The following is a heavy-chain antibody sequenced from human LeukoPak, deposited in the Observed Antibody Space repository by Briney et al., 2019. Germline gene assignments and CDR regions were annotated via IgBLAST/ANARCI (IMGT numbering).Heavy chain of an antibody. Sequence: GGSPRLSCAASGFTFSSYEMNWVRQAPGKGLEWVSYISSSGTIKYYADSVKGRFTISGDNAKNSLYLQMDSLRAEDTAVYYCARDPSNRDWYFDLWGRGTLTVSS. CDR2: ISSSGTIK. J-gene: IGHJ2*01. V-gene: IGHV3-48*03. CDR3: ARDPSNRDWYFDL. CDR1: GFTFSSYE. D-gene: IGHD2/OR15-2a*01.